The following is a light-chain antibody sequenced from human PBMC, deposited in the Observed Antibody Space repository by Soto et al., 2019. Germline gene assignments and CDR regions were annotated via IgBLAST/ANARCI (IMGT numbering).Light chain of an antibody. Sequence: EIVLTQSPATLSLSPGERATLSCRASQSVNNYLAWYQQRPGQAPRLLIYGASSRATGIPARFSGSGSGTEFTLTISSLQSEDFGLYYCHQYNNFWTFGQGTKVDIK. CDR1: QSVNNY. CDR3: HQYNNFWT. V-gene: IGKV3-15*01. CDR2: GAS. J-gene: IGKJ1*01.